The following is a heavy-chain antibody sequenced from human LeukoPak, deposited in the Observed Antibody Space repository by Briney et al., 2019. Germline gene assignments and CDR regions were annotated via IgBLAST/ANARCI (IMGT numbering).Heavy chain of an antibody. D-gene: IGHD3-3*01. V-gene: IGHV3-66*02. CDR1: GFTFSSYS. CDR2: IYSGGST. CDR3: ARENYDFWDGGWFDP. Sequence: GGSLRLSCAASGFTFSSYSMNWVRQAPGKGLEWVSVIYSGGSTYYADSVKGRFTISRDNSKNTLYLQMNSLRAEDTAVYYCARENYDFWDGGWFDPWGQGTLVTVSS. J-gene: IGHJ5*02.